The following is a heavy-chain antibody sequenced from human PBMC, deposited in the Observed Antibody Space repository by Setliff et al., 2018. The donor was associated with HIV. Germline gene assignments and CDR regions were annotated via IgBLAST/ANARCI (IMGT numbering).Heavy chain of an antibody. CDR1: GYTFPSHA. Sequence: EASVQVSCQASGYTFPSHAFHWVRQAPGQSLEWMGWINVGNGNTRYFREVEGRVTITRDTSASTVHLELTSLRSEDMAVYYCARGSKRWLQFDFFDYWGQGTLVTVS. J-gene: IGHJ4*02. CDR2: INVGNGNT. V-gene: IGHV1-3*03. D-gene: IGHD5-12*01. CDR3: ARGSKRWLQFDFFDY.